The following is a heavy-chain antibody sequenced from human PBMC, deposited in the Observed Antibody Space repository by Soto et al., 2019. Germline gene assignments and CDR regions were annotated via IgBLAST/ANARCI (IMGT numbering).Heavy chain of an antibody. D-gene: IGHD2-2*02. CDR3: ARGGGYCSSTSCYTNWFDP. CDR2: INHSGST. CDR1: GGSFSGYY. Sequence: PSETLSLTCAVYGGSFSGYYWSWIRQPPGKWLEWIGEINHSGSTNYNPSLKSRVTISVDTSKNQFSLKLSSVTAADTAVYYCARGGGYCSSTSCYTNWFDPWGQGXLVTVSS. V-gene: IGHV4-34*01. J-gene: IGHJ5*02.